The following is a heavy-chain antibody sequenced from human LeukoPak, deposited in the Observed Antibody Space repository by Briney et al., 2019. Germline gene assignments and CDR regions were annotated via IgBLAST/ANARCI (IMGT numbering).Heavy chain of an antibody. CDR2: ISSSSSHI. Sequence: GGSLRLSCVASGFTFSSYSMNWVRQAPGKGLEWVSSISSSSSHIYYADSVKGRFTISRDNAKKSLYLQMNSLRAEDAAVYYCARGDLRDEPAPYYHYYYNMDVWGKGTTVTVSS. J-gene: IGHJ6*04. CDR3: ARGDLRDEPAPYYHYYYNMDV. D-gene: IGHD1-14*01. CDR1: GFTFSSYS. V-gene: IGHV3-21*01.